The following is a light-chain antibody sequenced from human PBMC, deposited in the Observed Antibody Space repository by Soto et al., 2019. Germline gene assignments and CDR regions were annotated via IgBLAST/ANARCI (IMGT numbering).Light chain of an antibody. V-gene: IGKV3D-20*02. CDR3: QQRSNWPLT. CDR1: QSVSSSY. Sequence: EIVFTQSPGTLSLSPGERATLSCRASQSVSSSYLAWYQQKPGEAPRLLIYGASSRDTGIPDRFSGSGSGTDFTLTISSLEPEDFAVYYCQQRSNWPLTFGGGTKVDIK. CDR2: GAS. J-gene: IGKJ4*01.